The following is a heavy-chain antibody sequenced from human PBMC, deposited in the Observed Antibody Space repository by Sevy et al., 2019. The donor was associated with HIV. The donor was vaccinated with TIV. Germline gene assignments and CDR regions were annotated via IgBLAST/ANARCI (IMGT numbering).Heavy chain of an antibody. CDR1: EYSLNELS. Sequence: ASMKVSCKVFEYSLNELSIHWVRQAPGKGLEWMGGFDPQRGKIIYAQKFQGRVTMTEDTSTETAYMELSNLRSEDTAVYYCTTDVHLGDFRLWDDWGQGTRVTVSS. CDR2: FDPQRGKI. CDR3: TTDVHLGDFRLWDD. J-gene: IGHJ4*02. V-gene: IGHV1-24*01. D-gene: IGHD4-17*01.